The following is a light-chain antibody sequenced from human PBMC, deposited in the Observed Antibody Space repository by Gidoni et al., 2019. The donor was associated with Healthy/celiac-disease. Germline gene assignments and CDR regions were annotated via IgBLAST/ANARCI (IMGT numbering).Light chain of an antibody. CDR2: AAS. V-gene: IGKV1-39*01. J-gene: IGKJ1*01. CDR1: QSISSY. CDR3: QQSYNTPWT. Sequence: DIQMTQSPSSLSASVGDRVTITCRASQSISSYLNWYQQKPGKAPKLLIYAASSLQSGVPSRFSGSGSGTDFTLTISNLQPEDFATYDCQQSYNTPWTFGQGTKVEIK.